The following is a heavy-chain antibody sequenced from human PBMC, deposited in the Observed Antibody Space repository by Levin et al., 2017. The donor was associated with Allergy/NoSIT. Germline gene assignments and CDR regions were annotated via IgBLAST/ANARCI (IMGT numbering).Heavy chain of an antibody. J-gene: IGHJ6*02. Sequence: GGSLRLSCAASGFTFSDYYMSWIRQAPGKGLEWVSYISSSGSTIYYADSVKGRFTISRDNAKNSLYLQMNSLRAEDTAVYYCARVEYSSSSSYYYYGMDVWGQGTTVTVSS. D-gene: IGHD6-6*01. CDR3: ARVEYSSSSSYYYYGMDV. CDR2: ISSSGSTI. CDR1: GFTFSDYY. V-gene: IGHV3-11*01.